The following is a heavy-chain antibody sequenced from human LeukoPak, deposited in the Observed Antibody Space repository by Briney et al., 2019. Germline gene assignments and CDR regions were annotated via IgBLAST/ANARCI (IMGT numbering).Heavy chain of an antibody. CDR2: IGGRDDRT. CDR1: GFTFAGHT. D-gene: IGHD3-3*01. J-gene: IGHJ4*02. CDR3: ANDPNHFYDFWSGYK. Sequence: GGSLRLSCAASGFTFAGHTMTWLRQAPGKGLEWVSIIGGRDDRTYYADSVEGRFTISRDNSKNILYLQMSSLRADDTAVYYCANDPNHFYDFWSGYKWGQGTLVTVSS. V-gene: IGHV3-23*01.